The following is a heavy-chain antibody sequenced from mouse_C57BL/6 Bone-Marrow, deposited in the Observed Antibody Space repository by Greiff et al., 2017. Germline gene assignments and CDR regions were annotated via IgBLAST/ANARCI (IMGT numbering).Heavy chain of an antibody. CDR2: INPSSGYT. CDR1: GYTFTSYT. Sequence: VQLQQSGAELARPGASVKMSCKASGYTFTSYTMHWVKQRPGQGLEWIGYINPSSGYTKYNQKFKYKATLTADKSSSTAYIQLSSLTSDDAAVDYCASSPGPYAMDYWGQGTSLTVSS. V-gene: IGHV1-4*01. CDR3: ASSPGPYAMDY. D-gene: IGHD3-1*01. J-gene: IGHJ4*01.